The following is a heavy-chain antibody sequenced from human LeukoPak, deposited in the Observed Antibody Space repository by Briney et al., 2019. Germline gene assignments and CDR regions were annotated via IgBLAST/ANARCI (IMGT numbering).Heavy chain of an antibody. CDR3: AKDPMVGATTDFDY. D-gene: IGHD1-26*01. J-gene: IGHJ4*02. CDR2: ISGSGGST. Sequence: PGGSLRLSCAASGFTFSSYSMSWVRRAPRKGLEWVSAISGSGGSTYYADSVKGRFTISRDNSKNTLYLQMNSLRAEDTAVYYCAKDPMVGATTDFDYWGQGTLVTVSS. CDR1: GFTFSSYS. V-gene: IGHV3-23*01.